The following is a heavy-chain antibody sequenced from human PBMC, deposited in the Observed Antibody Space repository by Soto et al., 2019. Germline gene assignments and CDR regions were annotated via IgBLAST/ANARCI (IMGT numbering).Heavy chain of an antibody. V-gene: IGHV3-33*01. CDR3: ARDGYCSGGSCYSGPVFDY. J-gene: IGHJ4*02. CDR1: GFTFSSYG. Sequence: QVQLVESGGGVVQPGRSLRLSCAASGFTFSSYGMHWVRQAPGKGLEWVAVIWYDGSNKYYADSVKGRFTISRDNSKNTLYLQMNSLRAEDTAVYYCARDGYCSGGSCYSGPVFDYWGQGTLVTVYS. D-gene: IGHD2-15*01. CDR2: IWYDGSNK.